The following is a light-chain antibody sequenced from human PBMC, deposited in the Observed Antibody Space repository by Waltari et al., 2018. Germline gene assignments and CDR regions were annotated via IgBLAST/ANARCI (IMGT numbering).Light chain of an antibody. V-gene: IGKV1-39*01. J-gene: IGKJ2*01. CDR1: QTISTF. CDR2: GAT. Sequence: DIQMTQSPSSLSASVGDGVTITCWASQTISTFLNWYQHKPGKAPTLLIYGATILQSGVPSRFSGSGFGTDFTLTITNVQPEDFATYYCQQTYRTPPYTFGQGTKLEIK. CDR3: QQTYRTPPYT.